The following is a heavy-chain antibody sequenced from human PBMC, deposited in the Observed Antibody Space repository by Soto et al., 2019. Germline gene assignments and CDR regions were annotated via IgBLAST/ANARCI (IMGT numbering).Heavy chain of an antibody. Sequence: QVQLVQSGAEVKKPGASVKDSCKASGYTFTSYGISWVRQAPGQGLEWMGWISAYNGNTNYAQKLQGRVTMTTDTSTSTAWMGLRSLRYDDTAVYYCASARLMVAVVTAWDAFDIWGQGTMVGVSS. D-gene: IGHD2-21*02. CDR2: ISAYNGNT. V-gene: IGHV1-18*01. CDR3: ASARLMVAVVTAWDAFDI. J-gene: IGHJ3*02. CDR1: GYTFTSYG.